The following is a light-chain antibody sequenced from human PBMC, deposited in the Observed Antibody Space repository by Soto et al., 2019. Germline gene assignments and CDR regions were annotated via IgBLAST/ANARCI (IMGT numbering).Light chain of an antibody. Sequence: QSVLTQPPSVSGAPGQRATISCTGRSSNIGAAYDVHWYQHRPGTAPKLLIDGDSNRPSGVPDRFSGAKSGTSASLAISGLQAGDEADYYCQSYDSRLSGYVFGTGTKVPVL. J-gene: IGLJ1*01. CDR2: GDS. CDR1: SSNIGAAYD. V-gene: IGLV1-40*01. CDR3: QSYDSRLSGYV.